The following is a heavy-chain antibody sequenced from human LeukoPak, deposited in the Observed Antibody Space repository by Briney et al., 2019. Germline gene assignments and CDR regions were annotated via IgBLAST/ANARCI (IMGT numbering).Heavy chain of an antibody. J-gene: IGHJ4*02. CDR2: INPNSGGP. CDR1: GYTFTGYY. CDR3: ARGGNSVFGVVDY. V-gene: IGHV1-2*02. Sequence: ASVKVSCKASGYTFTGYYMHWVRQAPGQGLEWMGWINPNSGGPIYAQKFQGRVTMTWDTSISTTYIELRGLRSDDTAVYYCARGGNSVFGVVDYWGQGTLVTVSS. D-gene: IGHD3-3*01.